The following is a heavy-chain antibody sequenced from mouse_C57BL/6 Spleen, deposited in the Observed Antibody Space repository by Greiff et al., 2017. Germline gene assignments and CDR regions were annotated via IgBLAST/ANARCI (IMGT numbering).Heavy chain of an antibody. J-gene: IGHJ4*01. CDR2: IYPSSGNT. Sequence: VQLQQSGAELAKPGASVKLSCKASGYTFTSYGMHWVKQRPGQGLEWIGYIYPSSGNTKYNEKFKGKATLTADKSSSTAYMQLSSLTYEDSAVYYCARREWNYYAMDYWGQGTSVTVSS. CDR3: ARREWNYYAMDY. V-gene: IGHV1-7*01. CDR1: GYTFTSYG.